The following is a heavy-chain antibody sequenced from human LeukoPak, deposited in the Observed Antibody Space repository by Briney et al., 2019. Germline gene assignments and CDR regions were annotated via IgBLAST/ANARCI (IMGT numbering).Heavy chain of an antibody. CDR2: ISYDGSNK. J-gene: IGHJ4*02. D-gene: IGHD3-22*01. Sequence: GRSLRLSCAASGFTFSSYAMHWVRQAPGKGLEWVAVISYDGSNKYYADSVKGRFTISRDNSKNTLYLQMNSLRAEDTAVYYCARETIPDYYDSSSPLDYWGQGTLVTVSS. CDR1: GFTFSSYA. CDR3: ARETIPDYYDSSSPLDY. V-gene: IGHV3-30-3*01.